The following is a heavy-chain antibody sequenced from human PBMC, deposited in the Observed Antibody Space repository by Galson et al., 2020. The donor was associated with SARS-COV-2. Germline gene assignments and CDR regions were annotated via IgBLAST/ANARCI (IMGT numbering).Heavy chain of an antibody. CDR2: ISIYNGNT. J-gene: IGHJ4*02. CDR3: ARVLQYFYERTDKPYYFDS. CDR1: GDTFSGLNYG. V-gene: IGHV1-18*01. D-gene: IGHD3-22*01. Sequence: ASVKVSCKASGDTFSGLNYGISWVRQAPGQGLEWMGWISIYNGNTNFAQKFQGRVSMTTETSTNTAHMELRSLRSDDTAVYFCARVLQYFYERTDKPYYFDSWGQGTLITVSS.